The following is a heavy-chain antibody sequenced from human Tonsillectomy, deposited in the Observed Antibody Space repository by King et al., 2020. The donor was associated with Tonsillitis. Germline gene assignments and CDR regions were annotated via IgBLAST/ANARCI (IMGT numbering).Heavy chain of an antibody. CDR3: ARDSYCGGDCYSRYYYYYGMDV. D-gene: IGHD2-21*02. Sequence: VQLVESGAEVKKPGASVKVSCKASGYTFTSYGISWVRQAPGQGLEWMGWISAYNGNTNYAQKLQGRVTMTTDTSTSTAYMERTSLRSDDTAVSYCARDSYCGGDCYSRYYYYYGMDVWGQGTTVTVSS. J-gene: IGHJ6*02. CDR1: GYTFTSYG. CDR2: ISAYNGNT. V-gene: IGHV1-18*04.